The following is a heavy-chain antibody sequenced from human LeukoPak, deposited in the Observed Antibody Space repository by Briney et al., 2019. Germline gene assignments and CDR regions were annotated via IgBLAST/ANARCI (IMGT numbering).Heavy chain of an antibody. D-gene: IGHD6-19*01. Sequence: GGSLRLSCAASGFTFSSYAMHWVRQAPGKGLEWVAVISYDGSNKYYADSVKGRFTISRDNSKNTLYLQMNSLRAEDTAVYYCARVSSSGWRSKSPLDYWGQGTLVTVSS. CDR1: GFTFSSYA. CDR2: ISYDGSNK. CDR3: ARVSSSGWRSKSPLDY. J-gene: IGHJ4*02. V-gene: IGHV3-30-3*01.